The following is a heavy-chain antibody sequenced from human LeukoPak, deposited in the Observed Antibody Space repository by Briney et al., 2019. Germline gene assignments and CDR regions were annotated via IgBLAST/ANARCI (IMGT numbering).Heavy chain of an antibody. J-gene: IGHJ4*02. V-gene: IGHV1-69*04. CDR3: ARGCDDSGYAFDY. Sequence: SVKVSCKASGGTFSSYAISWVRQAPGQGLEWMGRIIPILGIANYAQKFQGRVTITADKSTSTAYMELSSLRSEDTAVYYCARGCDDSGYAFDYWGQGTLVTVSS. CDR2: IIPILGIA. CDR1: GGTFSSYA. D-gene: IGHD5-12*01.